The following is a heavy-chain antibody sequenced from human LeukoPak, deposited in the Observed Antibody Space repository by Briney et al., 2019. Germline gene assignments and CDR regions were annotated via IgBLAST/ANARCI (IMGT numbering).Heavy chain of an antibody. CDR3: ARDLGNTGWYTFDY. Sequence: SQTLSVTCLISGDNVASINGAWNWIRQSPSRGLEWLGRTYYRSKWYNDYAEFIEGRISINPDTSKNQFSLQLNSVTPEDTAVYFCARDLGNTGWYTFDYWGPGILVTVPS. D-gene: IGHD6-19*01. J-gene: IGHJ4*02. V-gene: IGHV6-1*01. CDR1: GDNVASINGA. CDR2: TYYRSKWYN.